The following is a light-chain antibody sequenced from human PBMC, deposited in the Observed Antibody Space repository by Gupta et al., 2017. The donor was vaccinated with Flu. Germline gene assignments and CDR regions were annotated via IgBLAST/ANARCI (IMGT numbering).Light chain of an antibody. CDR1: QNIQNY. CDR2: DAS. CDR3: QHRLDWPLT. J-gene: IGKJ4*01. V-gene: IGKV3-11*01. Sequence: VVLTPFPANVFLSPGERATLSCWASQNIQNYLAWYQQRRGQAPRLLIHDASARATGVPGRFSASGSGTDFSLIISSLEPEDFAVYYCQHRLDWPLTFGGGTNVEI.